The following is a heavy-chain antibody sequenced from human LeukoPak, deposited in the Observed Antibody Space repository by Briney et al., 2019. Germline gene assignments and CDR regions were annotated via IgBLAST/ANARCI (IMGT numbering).Heavy chain of an antibody. D-gene: IGHD4-17*01. J-gene: IGHJ5*02. CDR3: ARRNGPADYGDGYNWFDP. V-gene: IGHV4-39*01. Sequence: SETLSLTCTVSGGSISSSSYYWGWLRQPPGTGLEWLGSIYYSGSTYYNPSLKSRVTISVDTSKNQFPLKLSSVTAADTAVYYCARRNGPADYGDGYNWFDPWGQGTLVTVSS. CDR1: GGSISSSSYY. CDR2: IYYSGST.